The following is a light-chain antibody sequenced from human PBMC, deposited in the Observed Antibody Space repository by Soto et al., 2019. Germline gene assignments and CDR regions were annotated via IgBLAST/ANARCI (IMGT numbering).Light chain of an antibody. CDR2: DVS. V-gene: IGLV2-14*01. CDR1: SSDVGGYNY. CDR3: SSYTSSSTPYV. Sequence: QSALTQPASVSVSPGQSITISCTGTSSDVGGYNYVSWYQQHPGKAPKLMIYDVSNRPSGVSNRFSGSKSGNTASLTISGLQAEDEADYYCSSYTSSSTPYVFGTGTKLTVL. J-gene: IGLJ1*01.